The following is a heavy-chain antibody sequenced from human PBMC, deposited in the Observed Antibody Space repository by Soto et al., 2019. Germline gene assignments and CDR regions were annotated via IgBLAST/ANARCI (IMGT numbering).Heavy chain of an antibody. J-gene: IGHJ4*02. D-gene: IGHD1-26*01. CDR2: ISYDGSNK. CDR3: AKSPHLIVGAGRYFDY. V-gene: IGHV3-30*18. CDR1: GFTFSSYG. Sequence: GGSLRLSCAASGFTFSSYGMHWVRQAPGKGLEWVAVISYDGSNKYYADSVKGRFTISRDNSKNTLYLQMNSLRAEDTAVYYCAKSPHLIVGAGRYFDYWGQGTLVTVSS.